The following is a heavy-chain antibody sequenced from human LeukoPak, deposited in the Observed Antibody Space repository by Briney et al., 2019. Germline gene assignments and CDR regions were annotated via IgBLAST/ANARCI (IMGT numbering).Heavy chain of an antibody. Sequence: SETLSLTCGVSGYPINNAYYWVWIRQPPGKGLEWIGSLYHPDSTYYNPSLKSRVTISVDTSKNQFSLKLSSVTAADTAVYYCASFPLKYSSSWGLNYWGQGTLVTVSS. V-gene: IGHV4-38-2*01. CDR2: LYHPDST. D-gene: IGHD6-6*01. J-gene: IGHJ4*02. CDR1: GYPINNAYY. CDR3: ASFPLKYSSSWGLNY.